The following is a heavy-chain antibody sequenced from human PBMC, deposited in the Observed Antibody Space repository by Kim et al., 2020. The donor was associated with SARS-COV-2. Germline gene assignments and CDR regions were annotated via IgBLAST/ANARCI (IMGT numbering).Heavy chain of an antibody. Sequence: ASVKVSCKASGYAFTSFDINWVRQAPGQGLEWMGWMNPNNGKTGYAQKFLGRVRLTRDTSISTAYMELSSLISDDTAVYYCARARLCRFDPWGQGTLVTVSS. CDR2: MNPNNGKT. D-gene: IGHD2-21*01. V-gene: IGHV1-8*01. CDR3: ARARLCRFDP. CDR1: GYAFTSFD. J-gene: IGHJ5*02.